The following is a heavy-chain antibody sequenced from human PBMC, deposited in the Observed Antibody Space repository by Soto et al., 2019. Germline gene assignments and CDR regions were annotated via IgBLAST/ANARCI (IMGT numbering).Heavy chain of an antibody. CDR1: GFTFSSYS. Sequence: SGGSLRLSCAASGFTFSSYSMNWVRQAPGKGLEWVSYISSSSSTIYYADSVKGRFTISRDNAKNSLYLQMNSLRAEDTAVYYCARERRDYDILTGYSRQIDYWGQGTLVTVSS. J-gene: IGHJ4*02. CDR2: ISSSSSTI. V-gene: IGHV3-48*01. D-gene: IGHD3-9*01. CDR3: ARERRDYDILTGYSRQIDY.